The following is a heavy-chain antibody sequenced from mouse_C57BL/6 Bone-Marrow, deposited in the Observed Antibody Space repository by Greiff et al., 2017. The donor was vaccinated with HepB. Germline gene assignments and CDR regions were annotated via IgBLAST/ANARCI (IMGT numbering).Heavy chain of an antibody. CDR2: IHPNSGST. CDR3: ARRGNYDYGRAY. CDR1: GYTFTSYW. Sequence: QVQLQQPGAELVKPGASVKLSCKASGYTFTSYWMHWVKQRPGQGLEWIGMIHPNSGSTNYNEKFKSKATLTVDKSSRTAYRQLSSLTSECSAVYYGARRGNYDYGRAYWGHGILVTVSA. D-gene: IGHD2-4*01. V-gene: IGHV1-64*01. J-gene: IGHJ3*01.